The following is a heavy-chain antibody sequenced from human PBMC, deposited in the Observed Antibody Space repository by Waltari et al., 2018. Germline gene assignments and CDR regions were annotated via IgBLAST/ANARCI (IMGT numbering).Heavy chain of an antibody. V-gene: IGHV4-39*07. D-gene: IGHD4-17*01. Sequence: QPQLQESGPGLEKPSETLSLTYTVSGGSITTRSYHWAWIRQTPGKGLEWIGSIQFSGSTYYNPSLRSRVTMSVDTSNNQFSLKLTSVTAADTAVYYCARQPPTTVPTPRSPFDTWGQGTMVSVSS. CDR1: GGSITTRSYH. J-gene: IGHJ3*02. CDR3: ARQPPTTVPTPRSPFDT. CDR2: IQFSGST.